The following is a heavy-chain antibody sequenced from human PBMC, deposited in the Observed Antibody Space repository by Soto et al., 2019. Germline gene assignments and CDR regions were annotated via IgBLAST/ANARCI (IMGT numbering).Heavy chain of an antibody. CDR1: GGSVSSGSYY. CDR3: ARETVLPDY. J-gene: IGHJ4*02. Sequence: QVQLQESGPGLVQPSETLSLTCTVSGGSVSSGSYYWSWIRQPPGKGLEWIGYIYYSGSTNYNPSLKSRVTIAVDTSKNQFSLKLSSVTAADTAVYYCARETVLPDYWGQGTLVTVSS. V-gene: IGHV4-61*01. CDR2: IYYSGST. D-gene: IGHD2-21*02.